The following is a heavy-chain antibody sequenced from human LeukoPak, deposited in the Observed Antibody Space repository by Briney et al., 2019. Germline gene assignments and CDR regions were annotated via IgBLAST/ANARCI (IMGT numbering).Heavy chain of an antibody. Sequence: SETLSLTCAVYGGSFSGYYWSWIRQPPGKGLEWIGEINHSGSTNYNPSLKSRVTISVDTSKNQFSLKLSSVTAADTAVYYCARHIGGDFDLWGRGTLVTVSS. J-gene: IGHJ2*01. V-gene: IGHV4-34*01. CDR3: ARHIGGDFDL. CDR2: INHSGST. D-gene: IGHD2-15*01. CDR1: GGSFSGYY.